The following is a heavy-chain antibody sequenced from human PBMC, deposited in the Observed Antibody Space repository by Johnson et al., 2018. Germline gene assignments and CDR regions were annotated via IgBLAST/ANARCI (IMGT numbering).Heavy chain of an antibody. Sequence: VQLQESGGGLVKPGGSLRLSCAASGFTFSNAWMNWVRQAPGKGLEWVGRIKSKTDGGTTDYAAPVKGRFTISRDDTKNTRYLQMNSLKTEDTAVYYCTTVLEHMVRGVIIPYDYWGQGTLVTVSS. J-gene: IGHJ4*02. CDR3: TTVLEHMVRGVIIPYDY. D-gene: IGHD3-10*01. CDR2: IKSKTDGGTT. V-gene: IGHV3-15*07. CDR1: GFTFSNAW.